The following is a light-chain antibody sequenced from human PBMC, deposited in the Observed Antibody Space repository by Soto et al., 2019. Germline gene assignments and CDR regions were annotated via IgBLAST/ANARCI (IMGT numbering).Light chain of an antibody. CDR3: SSYTSTTLV. V-gene: IGLV2-14*01. J-gene: IGLJ2*01. CDR1: SSDVGGSNH. CDR2: GVS. Sequence: QSALTQPASVSGSPGQSITISCTGTSSDVGGSNHVSWYQQHPGKAPKLMIYGVSNRPSGISNRVSGSKSGNTASLTISGLQAEDEADYYCSSYTSTTLVFGGGTKRTVL.